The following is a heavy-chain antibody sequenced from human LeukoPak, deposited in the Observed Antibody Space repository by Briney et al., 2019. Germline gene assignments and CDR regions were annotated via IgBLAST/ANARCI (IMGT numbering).Heavy chain of an antibody. CDR1: GGSIRSYY. V-gene: IGHV4-59*01. D-gene: IGHD3-10*01. CDR3: ARVEWFGELSPFDI. Sequence: PSETLSLTCTVSGGSIRSYYWTWIRQPPGEGLEWIGYIYYSGSTNYNPSLKSRATISVDTSKNQFSLKLSSVTAADTAVYYCARVEWFGELSPFDIWGQGTMVTVSS. J-gene: IGHJ3*02. CDR2: IYYSGST.